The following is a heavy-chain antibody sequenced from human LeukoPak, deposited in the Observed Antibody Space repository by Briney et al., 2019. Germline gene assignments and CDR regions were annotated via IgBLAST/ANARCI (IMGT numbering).Heavy chain of an antibody. D-gene: IGHD5-24*01. CDR2: ISSSSSYI. Sequence: GGSLRLSCAASGFTFSSYSTNWVRQAPGKGLEWVSSISSSSSYIYYADSVKGRFTISRDNAKNSLYLQMNSLRAEDTAVYYCAIPRDGPGYFDLWGRGTLVTVSS. V-gene: IGHV3-21*01. CDR1: GFTFSSYS. CDR3: AIPRDGPGYFDL. J-gene: IGHJ2*01.